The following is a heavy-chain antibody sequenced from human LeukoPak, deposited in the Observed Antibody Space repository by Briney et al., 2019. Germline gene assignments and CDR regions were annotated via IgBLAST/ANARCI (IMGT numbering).Heavy chain of an antibody. CDR3: ASCSGGSCYSGRIDY. D-gene: IGHD2-15*01. J-gene: IGHJ4*02. V-gene: IGHV3-21*01. CDR2: ISSSSSYI. CDR1: GFTFSSYS. Sequence: GGSLRLSWAASGFTFSSYSMNWVRQAPGKGLEWVSSISSSSSYIYYADSVKGRFTISRDNAKNSLYLQMNSLRAEDTAVYYCASCSGGSCYSGRIDYWGQGTLVTVS.